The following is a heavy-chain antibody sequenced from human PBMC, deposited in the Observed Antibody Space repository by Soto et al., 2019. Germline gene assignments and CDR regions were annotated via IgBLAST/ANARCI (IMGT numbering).Heavy chain of an antibody. D-gene: IGHD6-19*01. CDR3: ARGIRGVAAVAGTGRFDP. V-gene: IGHV4-34*01. J-gene: IGHJ5*02. CDR1: GGSFSGYY. CDR2: IKHSGST. Sequence: QVQLQQWGAGLLKPSETLSLTCAVYGGSFSGYYWSWIRQPPGKGLEWIGEIKHSGSTNYNPALKSRVTISVDTSKDQFSLKLSSVTAADTAVYYCARGIRGVAAVAGTGRFDPWGQGTLVTVSS.